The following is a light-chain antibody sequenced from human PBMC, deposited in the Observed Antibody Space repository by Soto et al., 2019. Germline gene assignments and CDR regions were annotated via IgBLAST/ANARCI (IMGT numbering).Light chain of an antibody. CDR1: SNDVGGFNY. CDR3: TSFTSGSTPYV. V-gene: IGLV2-14*03. CDR2: DVT. J-gene: IGLJ1*01. Sequence: QSSLTQPSSLSVAPGQSITISCTGTSNDVGGFNYVSWYQQLPGKAPKLVIYDVTHRTSGVSDRFSGSRSGNTASLTISGLQAEDEADYYCTSFTSGSTPYVLGTGTKVTVL.